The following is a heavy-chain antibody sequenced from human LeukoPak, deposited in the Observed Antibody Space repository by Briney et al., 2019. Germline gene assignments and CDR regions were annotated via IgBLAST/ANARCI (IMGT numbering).Heavy chain of an antibody. V-gene: IGHV3-21*01. Sequence: GGSLRLSCVASGFSFNNYAMNWVRQAPGKGLEWVSSISSSSSYIYYADSVKGRFTISRDNAKNSLYLQMNSLRAEDTAVYYCARDPSAAASGVDWFDPWGQGTLVTVSS. D-gene: IGHD6-13*01. J-gene: IGHJ5*02. CDR3: ARDPSAAASGVDWFDP. CDR2: ISSSSSYI. CDR1: GFSFNNYA.